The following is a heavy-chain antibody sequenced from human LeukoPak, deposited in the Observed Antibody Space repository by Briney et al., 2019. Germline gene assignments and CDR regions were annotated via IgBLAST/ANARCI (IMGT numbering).Heavy chain of an antibody. D-gene: IGHD3-3*01. CDR2: IYTSGST. CDR1: GGSISSYY. J-gene: IGHJ5*02. Sequence: SETLSLTCTVSGGSISSYYWSWIRQPAGKGLEWIGRIYTSGSTNYNPSLNSRVTMSVDTSKNQFSLKLSSVTAADTAVYYCARDRPGFGDFWSGHNWFDPWGQGTLVTVSS. CDR3: ARDRPGFGDFWSGHNWFDP. V-gene: IGHV4-4*07.